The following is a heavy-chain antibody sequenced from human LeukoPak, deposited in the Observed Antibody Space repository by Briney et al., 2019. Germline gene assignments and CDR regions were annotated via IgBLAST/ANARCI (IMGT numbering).Heavy chain of an antibody. Sequence: GSGPTLVNPTQTLTLTCTFSGFSLSTSGVGVGWIRQPPGKALEWLALIYWDDDKRYSPSLKSRLTITKDTSKSQVVLTMTNMDPVDTATYYCAHIPTSYHYYDSSGYYLHWGQGTLVTVSS. J-gene: IGHJ4*02. V-gene: IGHV2-5*02. CDR2: IYWDDDK. CDR3: AHIPTSYHYYDSSGYYLH. D-gene: IGHD3-22*01. CDR1: GFSLSTSGVG.